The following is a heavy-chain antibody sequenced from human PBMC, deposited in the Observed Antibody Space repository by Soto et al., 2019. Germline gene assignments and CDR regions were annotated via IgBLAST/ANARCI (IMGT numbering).Heavy chain of an antibody. J-gene: IGHJ4*02. Sequence: GGSLRLSCAASGFTFSSYGMHWVRQAPGKGLEWVAVIWYDGSNKYYADSVKGRFTISRDNSKNTLYLQMNSLRAEDTAVYYCARDQGNVHYDILTGYYPLDYWGQGTLVTVSS. CDR2: IWYDGSNK. CDR3: ARDQGNVHYDILTGYYPLDY. D-gene: IGHD3-9*01. V-gene: IGHV3-33*01. CDR1: GFTFSSYG.